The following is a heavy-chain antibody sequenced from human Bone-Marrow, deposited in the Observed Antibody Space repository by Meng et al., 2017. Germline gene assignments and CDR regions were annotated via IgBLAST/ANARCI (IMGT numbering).Heavy chain of an antibody. D-gene: IGHD3-10*01. Sequence: GESLKISCADSGFTVSSYYMSWVRQAPGKGLEYVSVIYSGGTTYYADSVKGRYTISRDNSKNTLYLQMDSLRAEDTAVHYCTRDHTMMRGVIADWGQGTLVTVSS. V-gene: IGHV3-66*02. J-gene: IGHJ4*02. CDR1: GFTVSSYY. CDR3: TRDHTMMRGVIAD. CDR2: IYSGGTT.